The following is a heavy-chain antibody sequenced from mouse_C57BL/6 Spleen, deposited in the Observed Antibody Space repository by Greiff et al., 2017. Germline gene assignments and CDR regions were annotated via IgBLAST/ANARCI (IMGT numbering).Heavy chain of an antibody. V-gene: IGHV1-18*01. CDR3: DRSPPYCSNYDY. Sequence: VQLQQSGPELVKPGASVKIPCKASGYTFTDYNMAWVKQSHGKSLEWIGDINPNHGGTNYNQKFKGKATLTVDKSSSTAYMQLRSLPSEDTALYDCDRSPPYCSNYDYWGQGTLVTVSA. CDR2: INPNHGGT. J-gene: IGHJ3*01. D-gene: IGHD2-5*01. CDR1: GYTFTDYN.